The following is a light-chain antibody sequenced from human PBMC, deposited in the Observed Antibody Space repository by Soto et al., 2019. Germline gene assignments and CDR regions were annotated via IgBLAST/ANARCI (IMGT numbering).Light chain of an antibody. CDR1: EGVDSY. J-gene: IGKJ4*01. V-gene: IGKV3-11*01. CDR3: QQRKYWPPLT. CDR2: DAS. Sequence: EIVLTQSPDTLSLSPGERATLSCRASEGVDSYLAWYQQKPGQAPRLLIYDASNRATGIPARFSGSGSGTDFTLTISSLEPEDFAVYYCQQRKYWPPLTFGGGTEVEVK.